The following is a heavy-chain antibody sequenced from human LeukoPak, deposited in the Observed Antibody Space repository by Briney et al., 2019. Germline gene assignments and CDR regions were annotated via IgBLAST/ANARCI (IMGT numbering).Heavy chain of an antibody. V-gene: IGHV3-21*01. D-gene: IGHD5-24*01. CDR3: AREMATINYYYYYMDV. J-gene: IGHJ6*03. Sequence: PGGSLRLSCAASGFTFSSYSMNWVRQAPGKGLEWVSSISSSSSYIYYADSVKGRFTISRDNAKNSLYLQMNSLRAEDTAVYYCAREMATINYYYYYMDVWGKGTTVTVSS. CDR1: GFTFSSYS. CDR2: ISSSSSYI.